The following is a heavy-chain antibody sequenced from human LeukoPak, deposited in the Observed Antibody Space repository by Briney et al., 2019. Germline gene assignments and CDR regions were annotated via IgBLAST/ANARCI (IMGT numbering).Heavy chain of an antibody. V-gene: IGHV1-3*04. Sequence: ASGKVSCTASGYTFSTYAIHWVRQAPGQRLEWMGWINIGNGNTKHSQNLQGRVTIIRDTSASTAYMQLSSLRYEDTAIYYCARWDSGYGLDVWGQGTTVTVSS. CDR1: GYTFSTYA. CDR2: INIGNGNT. J-gene: IGHJ6*02. D-gene: IGHD1-26*01. CDR3: ARWDSGYGLDV.